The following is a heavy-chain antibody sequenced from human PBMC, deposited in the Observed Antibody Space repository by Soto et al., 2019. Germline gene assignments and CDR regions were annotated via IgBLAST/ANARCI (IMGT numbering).Heavy chain of an antibody. V-gene: IGHV3-21*01. CDR2: ISSSSSYI. CDR1: GFTFSSYS. D-gene: IGHD6-6*01. CDR3: ARVVRPLAARPDY. J-gene: IGHJ4*02. Sequence: GGSLRLSCAASGFTFSSYSMNWVRQAPGKGLEWVSSISSSSSYIYYADSVKGRFTISRDNAKNSLYLQMNSLRAEDTAVYYCARVVRPLAARPDYWGQGTLVTVSS.